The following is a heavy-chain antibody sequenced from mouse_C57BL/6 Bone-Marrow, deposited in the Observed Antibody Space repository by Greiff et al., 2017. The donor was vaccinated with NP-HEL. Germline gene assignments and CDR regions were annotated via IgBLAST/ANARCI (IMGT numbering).Heavy chain of an antibody. D-gene: IGHD1-1*01. CDR1: GYTFTSYW. J-gene: IGHJ3*01. V-gene: IGHV1-50*01. CDR3: AREDYYGSPFAY. CDR2: IDPSDSYT. Sequence: VQLQQSGAELVKPGASVKLSCKASGYTFTSYWMQWVKQRPGQGLAWIGEIDPSDSYTNYNQKFKGQATLTVDTSSSTAYMQLSSLTSADSAVYYCAREDYYGSPFAYWGQGTLVTVSA.